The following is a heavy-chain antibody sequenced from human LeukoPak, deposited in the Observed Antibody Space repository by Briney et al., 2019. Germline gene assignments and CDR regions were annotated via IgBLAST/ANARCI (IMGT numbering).Heavy chain of an antibody. V-gene: IGHV3-48*01. D-gene: IGHD4-23*01. CDR2: ISSSSSTI. CDR3: AREPRWYFDY. Sequence: GGSLRLSCAASGFTFSSYSMNWVRQAPGKGLEWVSYISSSSSTIYYADSVKGRFTISRDNAKNSLYLQMNSLRAEDTAVYYCAREPRWYFDYWGQGTLVTVSS. CDR1: GFTFSSYS. J-gene: IGHJ4*02.